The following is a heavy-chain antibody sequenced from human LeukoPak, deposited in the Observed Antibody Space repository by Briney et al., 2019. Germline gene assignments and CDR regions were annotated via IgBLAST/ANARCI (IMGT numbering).Heavy chain of an antibody. CDR2: ISGSGGST. CDR1: GFTFSSYA. V-gene: IGHV3-23*01. J-gene: IGHJ4*02. D-gene: IGHD4-17*01. Sequence: GGSLRLSCAASGFTFSSYAMGWVRQAPGKGLEWVSVISGSGGSTYSADSVKGRFTISRDNAKNSLYLQMNSLRAEDTAAYYCTSDYGSPYYFDYWGQGTLVTVSS. CDR3: TSDYGSPYYFDY.